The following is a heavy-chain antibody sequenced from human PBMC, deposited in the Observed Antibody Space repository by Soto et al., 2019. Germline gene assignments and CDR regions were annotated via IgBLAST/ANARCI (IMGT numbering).Heavy chain of an antibody. V-gene: IGHV2-5*02. CDR1: GFSLSTFGVG. CDR3: ARRRDDGWYDFDY. J-gene: IGHJ4*02. CDR2: IYWDDDK. Sequence: QITLKESGPTLVKPTQSLTLTCTFSGFSLSTFGVGVGWIRQPPGKALEWLARIYWDDDKRYSPSLKGRLTITKVSSRNLVSLTMTNMDPVDTATYYCARRRDDGWYDFDYWGQGTLVTVSS. D-gene: IGHD6-19*01.